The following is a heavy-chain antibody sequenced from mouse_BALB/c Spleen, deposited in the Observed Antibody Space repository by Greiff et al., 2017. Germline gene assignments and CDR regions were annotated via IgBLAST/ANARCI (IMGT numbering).Heavy chain of an antibody. CDR2: IDPENGDT. Sequence: VQLQQSGAELVRSGASVQLSCTASGFNIKDYYMHWVKQRPEQGLEWIGWIDPENGDTEYAPKFQGKATMTADTSSNTAYLQLSSLTSEDTAVYYCNAWYDYAMDYWGQGTSGNVAS. D-gene: IGHD2-14*01. V-gene: IGHV14-4*02. CDR3: NAWYDYAMDY. CDR1: GFNIKDYY. J-gene: IGHJ4*01.